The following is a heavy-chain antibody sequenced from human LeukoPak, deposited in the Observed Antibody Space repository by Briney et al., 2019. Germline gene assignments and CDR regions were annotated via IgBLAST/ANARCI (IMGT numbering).Heavy chain of an antibody. Sequence: PGGSLRLSCAASGFTFSSYAMSWVRQAPGKGLEWVSAISGSGGSTYYADSVKGRFTISRDNSKNMLYLQMNSLRAEDTAVYYCAKDIVATIPGYYFDYWGQGTLVTVSS. D-gene: IGHD5-12*01. CDR1: GFTFSSYA. CDR2: ISGSGGST. CDR3: AKDIVATIPGYYFDY. V-gene: IGHV3-23*01. J-gene: IGHJ4*02.